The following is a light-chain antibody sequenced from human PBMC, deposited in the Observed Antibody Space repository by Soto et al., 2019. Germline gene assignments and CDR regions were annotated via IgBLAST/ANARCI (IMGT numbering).Light chain of an antibody. Sequence: DIQMTQAPSTLSASVGNRVTFTCRASQSISGRLAWYQQKPGSAPKLLIFDASSVGTGVPSRFSGSGSGTEFTLTISSLQPDDLATDYYQQYNDYSPYTFGQGTKLEI. J-gene: IGKJ2*01. CDR3: QQYNDYSPYT. CDR1: QSISGR. V-gene: IGKV1-5*01. CDR2: DAS.